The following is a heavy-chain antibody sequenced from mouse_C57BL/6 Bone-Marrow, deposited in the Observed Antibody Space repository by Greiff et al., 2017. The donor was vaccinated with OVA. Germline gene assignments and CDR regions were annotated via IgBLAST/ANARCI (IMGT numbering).Heavy chain of an antibody. CDR1: GYTFTSYW. CDR3: ARRGMDDYDLYYAMDY. D-gene: IGHD2-4*01. CDR2: IYPGSGST. Sequence: QVQLKQPGAELVKPGASVKMSCKASGYTFTSYWITWVKQRPGQGLEWIGDIYPGSGSTNYNEKFKSKATLTVDTSSSTAYMQLSSLTSEDSAVYYCARRGMDDYDLYYAMDYWGQGTSVTVSS. J-gene: IGHJ4*01. V-gene: IGHV1-55*01.